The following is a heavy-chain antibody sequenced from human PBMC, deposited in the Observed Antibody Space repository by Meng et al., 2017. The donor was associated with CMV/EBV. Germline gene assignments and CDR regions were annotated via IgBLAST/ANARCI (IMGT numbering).Heavy chain of an antibody. CDR3: AGDFRPTYSSSWYHWFDP. Sequence: ASVTVSCKASGYTFTSYYMHWVRQAPGQGLEGMGIINPSGGSTSHAQKFQGRVTMTRDTSTSTVYMDLSSLRSEDAAVYYCAGDFRPTYSSSWYHWFDPWGQGTLVTVSS. J-gene: IGHJ5*02. D-gene: IGHD6-13*01. CDR1: GYTFTSYY. V-gene: IGHV1-46*01. CDR2: INPSGGST.